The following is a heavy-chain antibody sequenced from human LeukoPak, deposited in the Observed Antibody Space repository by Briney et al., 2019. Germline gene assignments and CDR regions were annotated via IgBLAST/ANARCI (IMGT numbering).Heavy chain of an antibody. V-gene: IGHV3-23*01. CDR2: ISGSGGST. D-gene: IGHD3-9*01. J-gene: IGHJ3*02. CDR3: AKVILRYFDFDAFDI. Sequence: SGGSLRLSCAASGFTFSSYAVSWVRQAPGKGLEWVSAISGSGGSTYYADSVKGRFTISRDNSKNTLYLQMNSLRAEDTAVYYCAKVILRYFDFDAFDIWGQGTMVTVSS. CDR1: GFTFSSYA.